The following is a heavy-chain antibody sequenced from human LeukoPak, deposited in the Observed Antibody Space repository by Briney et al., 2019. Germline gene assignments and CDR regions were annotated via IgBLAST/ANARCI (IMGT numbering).Heavy chain of an antibody. V-gene: IGHV3-66*01. J-gene: IGHJ4*02. CDR3: AREGDIVVVVAAEY. CDR2: IYSGGST. D-gene: IGHD2-15*01. Sequence: GGSLRLSCAASGFTVSSNYMSWVRQAPGKGLEWVSVIYSGGSTYYADSVKGRFTISRDNSKNTLYLQMNSLRAKDTAVYYCAREGDIVVVVAAEYWGQGTLVTVSS. CDR1: GFTVSSNY.